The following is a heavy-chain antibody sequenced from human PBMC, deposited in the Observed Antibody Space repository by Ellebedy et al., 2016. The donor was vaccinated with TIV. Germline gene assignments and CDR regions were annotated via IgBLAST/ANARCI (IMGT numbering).Heavy chain of an antibody. CDR3: AKELEAGTCSFDH. Sequence: PGGSLRLSCTASGFSFHDYAINWVRHAPGKAPEWVSLISWDGSDSYYGDSVKGRFTVSRDNTRKKVYLQMNRLRPEDTALYYCAKELEAGTCSFDHWGQGTLVSVSS. D-gene: IGHD1-14*01. J-gene: IGHJ4*02. V-gene: IGHV3-43D*03. CDR1: GFSFHDYA. CDR2: ISWDGSDS.